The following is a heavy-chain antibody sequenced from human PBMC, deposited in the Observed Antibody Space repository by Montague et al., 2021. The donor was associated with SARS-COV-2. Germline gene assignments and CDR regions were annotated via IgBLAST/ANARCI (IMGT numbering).Heavy chain of an antibody. V-gene: IGHV6-1*01. CDR1: GDSVAGHRRR. J-gene: IGHJ4*02. CDR3: VRGIEAADSYDY. Sequence: CAISGDSVAGHRRRSEENTSELQSHHELVCRPLHEKKRKSDYARSVKSRIAINPDTSKNQFSLQLSSMTPEDTALYYCVRGIEAADSYDYWGQGTLVTVSS. CDR2: PLHEKKRKS. D-gene: IGHD6-13*01.